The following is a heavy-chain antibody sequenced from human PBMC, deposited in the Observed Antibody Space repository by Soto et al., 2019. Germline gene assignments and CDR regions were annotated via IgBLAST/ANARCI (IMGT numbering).Heavy chain of an antibody. J-gene: IGHJ4*02. CDR2: ITTDKGKT. CDR1: GYTFTSYG. Sequence: ASVKVSCKTSGYTFTSYGITWVRQAPGQGLEWMGWITTDKGKTTYAQKFQGRVTMTTDISTSTAYMELRSLRSDDTAVYYCATRSPAFDYWGQGTLVTSPQ. V-gene: IGHV1-18*01. CDR3: ATRSPAFDY.